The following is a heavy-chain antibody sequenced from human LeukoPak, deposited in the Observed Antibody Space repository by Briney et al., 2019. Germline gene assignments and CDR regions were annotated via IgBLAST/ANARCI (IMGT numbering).Heavy chain of an antibody. V-gene: IGHV4-34*01. CDR1: GGSFSGYY. Sequence: SETLSLTCAVYGGSFSGYYWSWIRQPPGKGLEWIGEINHSRSTNYNASLRSRVTISVDTSRNQFSLRLSSVTAADTAVYYCAPRGDIEHSYGYGKWFDPWGQGTRVTVSS. CDR3: APRGDIEHSYGYGKWFDP. D-gene: IGHD5-18*01. J-gene: IGHJ5*02. CDR2: INHSRST.